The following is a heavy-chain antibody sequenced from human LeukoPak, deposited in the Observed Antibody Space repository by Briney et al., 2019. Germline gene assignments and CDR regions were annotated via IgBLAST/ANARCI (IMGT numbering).Heavy chain of an antibody. J-gene: IGHJ6*03. CDR2: IYTSGST. D-gene: IGHD6-13*01. CDR3: ARGGGYSSSWPYYYYYMDV. CDR1: GGSISSYY. Sequence: SETLSLTCTVSGGSISSYYWSWIRQPAGKGLEWIGRIYTSGSTNYNPSLKSRVTMSVDTSKNQFSLKLSSVTAADTAVYYCARGGGYSSSWPYYYYYMDVWGKGTTVTISS. V-gene: IGHV4-4*07.